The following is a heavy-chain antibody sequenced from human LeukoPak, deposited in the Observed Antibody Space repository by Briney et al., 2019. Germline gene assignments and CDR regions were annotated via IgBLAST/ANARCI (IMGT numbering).Heavy chain of an antibody. J-gene: IGHJ4*02. CDR1: GGTFSSYA. D-gene: IGHD2-2*01. CDR3: ASGGLVVPAVRPHYFDY. V-gene: IGHV1-69*13. CDR2: IIPIFGTA. Sequence: GASVKVSCMASGGTFSSYAISWVRQAPGQGLEWMGGIIPIFGTANYAQKFQGRVTITADESTSTAYMELSSLRSEDTAVYYCASGGLVVPAVRPHYFDYWGQGTLVTVSS.